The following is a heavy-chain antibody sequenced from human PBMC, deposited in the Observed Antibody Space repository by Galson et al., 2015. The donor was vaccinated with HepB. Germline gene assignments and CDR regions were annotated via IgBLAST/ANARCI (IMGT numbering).Heavy chain of an antibody. Sequence: SLRLSCAASGFTFDDYAMHWVRHAPGKGLEWVSTINWHSGRIDYADSAKGRFTVSRDNAKNSLYLQMNSLRAEDTALYYCAKDATPLGYCSSASCYTWFDYWGQGTLVTVSS. V-gene: IGHV3-9*01. CDR2: INWHSGRI. CDR1: GFTFDDYA. J-gene: IGHJ4*02. CDR3: AKDATPLGYCSSASCYTWFDY. D-gene: IGHD2-2*02.